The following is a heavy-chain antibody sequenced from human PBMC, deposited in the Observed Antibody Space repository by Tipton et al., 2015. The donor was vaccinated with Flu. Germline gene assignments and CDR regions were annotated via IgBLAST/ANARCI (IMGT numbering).Heavy chain of an antibody. Sequence: TLSLTCTVSGGSISSSSYYWGWIRQPPGKGLEWIGSIYYSGSTYYNPSLKSRVTILVDTSKDQFSLKLSSVTAADTAVYYCARDVIPHVTGATRGNWFDPWGQGTLVTVSS. CDR3: ARDVIPHVTGATRGNWFDP. D-gene: IGHD1-26*01. CDR1: GGSISSSSYY. J-gene: IGHJ5*02. CDR2: IYYSGST. V-gene: IGHV4-39*07.